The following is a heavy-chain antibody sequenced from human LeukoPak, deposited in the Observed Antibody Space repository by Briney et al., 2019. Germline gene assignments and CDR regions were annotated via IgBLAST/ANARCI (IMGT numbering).Heavy chain of an antibody. CDR2: IKQDGSEK. CDR1: GFTFSSYW. V-gene: IGHV3-7*01. J-gene: IGHJ3*02. Sequence: GGSLRLSCAASGFTFSSYWMSWVRQAPGKGLEWVANIKQDGSEKYYVDSVKGRFTISRDNAKNSLYLQMNSLRAEDTAVYYCARGSTRYDFWSGYPTDAFDIWGQGTMVTVSS. D-gene: IGHD3-3*01. CDR3: ARGSTRYDFWSGYPTDAFDI.